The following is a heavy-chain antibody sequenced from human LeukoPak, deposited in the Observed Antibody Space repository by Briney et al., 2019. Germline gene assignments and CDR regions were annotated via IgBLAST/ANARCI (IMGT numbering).Heavy chain of an antibody. CDR1: GGSISSSSYY. CDR3: ARVPPCSGGSCYPPGDY. J-gene: IGHJ4*02. CDR2: IYYSGST. Sequence: SETLSLTCTVSGGSISSSSYYWGWIRQPPGKGLEWIGSIYYSGSTYYNPSLKSRVTISVDTSKNQFSLKLSSVTAADTAVYYCARVPPCSGGSCYPPGDYWGQGTLVTVSS. V-gene: IGHV4-39*07. D-gene: IGHD2-15*01.